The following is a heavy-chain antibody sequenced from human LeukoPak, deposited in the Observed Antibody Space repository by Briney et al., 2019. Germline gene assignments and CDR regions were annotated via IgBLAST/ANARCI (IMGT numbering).Heavy chain of an antibody. CDR1: GFTFSSYA. D-gene: IGHD5-12*01. CDR3: AKIGTGYSGYDYAPRRHDAFDI. V-gene: IGHV3-23*01. CDR2: ISGSGGST. J-gene: IGHJ3*02. Sequence: GGSLRLSCAASGFTFSSYAMSWARQAPGKGLEWVSAISGSGGSTYYADSVKGRFTISRDNSKNTLYLQMNGLRAEDAAVYYCAKIGTGYSGYDYAPRRHDAFDIWGQGTMVTVSS.